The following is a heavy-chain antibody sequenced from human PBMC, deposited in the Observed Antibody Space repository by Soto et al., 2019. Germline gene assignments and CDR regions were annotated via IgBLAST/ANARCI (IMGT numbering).Heavy chain of an antibody. D-gene: IGHD3-10*01. Sequence: GASVKVSCKASGYTFTRYDINWVRQATGQRLEWMGWMNPNSGNTGYAQKFQGRVTMTRNTSISTAYMELSSLRSEDTAVYYCARGDSQYYYGSGSYNYFDYWGQGTLVTVSS. J-gene: IGHJ4*02. CDR2: MNPNSGNT. V-gene: IGHV1-8*01. CDR3: ARGDSQYYYGSGSYNYFDY. CDR1: GYTFTRYD.